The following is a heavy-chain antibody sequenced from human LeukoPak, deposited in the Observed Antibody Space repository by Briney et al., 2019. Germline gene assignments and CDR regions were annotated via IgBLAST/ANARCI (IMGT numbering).Heavy chain of an antibody. Sequence: GASVKVSCKASGYTFTSYGISWVRQAPGQGLEWMGWISAYDGNTNYAQKLQGRVTMTTDTSTSTAYMELRSLRSDDTAVYYCARRSTRGYSYGYDYWGQGTLVTVSS. V-gene: IGHV1-18*01. D-gene: IGHD5-18*01. CDR3: ARRSTRGYSYGYDY. CDR2: ISAYDGNT. J-gene: IGHJ4*02. CDR1: GYTFTSYG.